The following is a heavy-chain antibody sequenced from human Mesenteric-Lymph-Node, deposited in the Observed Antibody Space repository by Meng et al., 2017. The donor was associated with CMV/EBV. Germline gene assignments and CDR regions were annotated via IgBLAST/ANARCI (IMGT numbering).Heavy chain of an antibody. V-gene: IGHV3-11*01. Sequence: GESLKISCAGSGFTFSDYYMSWIRQAPGKGLEWVSYISSSGATIYYPDSVRGRFTISRDNAKNSLYLQMNRLSAEDTAVYYCARIDYGDWVDWGQGTLVTV. CDR2: ISSSGATI. J-gene: IGHJ4*02. CDR3: ARIDYGDWVD. D-gene: IGHD4-17*01. CDR1: GFTFSDYY.